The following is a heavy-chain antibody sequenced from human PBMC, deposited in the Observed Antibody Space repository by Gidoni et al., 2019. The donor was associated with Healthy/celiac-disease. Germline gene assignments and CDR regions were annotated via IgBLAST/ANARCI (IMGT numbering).Heavy chain of an antibody. CDR2: IDWDDDK. V-gene: IGHV2-70*04. CDR3: ARYDHYGRQAFEI. J-gene: IGHJ3*02. D-gene: IGHD3-10*01. Sequence: QVTLKESGPSLVKPTQTLTLTCTFSGFSLSTSGMRVSWIRQPPGKALEWLARIDWDDDKFYSTPLKNRLTISKHTPKNQVVLTMTNMDPVDTATYYCARYDHYGRQAFEIWGQGTMVTVSS. CDR1: GFSLSTSGMR.